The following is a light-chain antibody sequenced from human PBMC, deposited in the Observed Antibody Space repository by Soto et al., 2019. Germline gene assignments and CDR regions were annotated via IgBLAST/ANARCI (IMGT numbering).Light chain of an antibody. J-gene: IGLJ3*02. CDR3: QSYDSSLSGWV. V-gene: IGLV1-40*01. Sequence: QSALTQPPSVSGAPGQRVTISCTGSSSNIGAGYDVHWYQQLPGTAPKLLIQGNSNRPSGVPDRFSGSKSGTSASLAITGLQAEYEADYYCQSYDSSLSGWVFGGGTKLTVL. CDR1: SSNIGAGYD. CDR2: GNS.